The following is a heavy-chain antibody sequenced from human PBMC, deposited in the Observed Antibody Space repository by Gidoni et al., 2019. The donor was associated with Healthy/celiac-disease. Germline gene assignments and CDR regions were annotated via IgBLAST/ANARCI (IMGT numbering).Heavy chain of an antibody. CDR3: ARQHSGSYGDTDY. CDR1: GGSISSSSYY. V-gene: IGHV4-39*01. D-gene: IGHD1-26*01. J-gene: IGHJ4*02. CDR2: IDDSGST. Sequence: QMQLQESGPGLGTPSETLSLTCPVSGGSISSSSYYWGWISQPPGKGLEWIGSIDDSGSTYYNPYLKSRVTISVETSKSQFSRKLSAGTAADTAVYYCARQHSGSYGDTDYWGKGTLVTV.